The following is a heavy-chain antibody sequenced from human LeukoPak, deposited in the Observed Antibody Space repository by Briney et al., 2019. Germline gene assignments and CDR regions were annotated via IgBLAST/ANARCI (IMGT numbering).Heavy chain of an antibody. CDR2: INYSGST. CDR1: GGSFSGYY. Sequence: SETLSLTCAVYGGSFSGYYWSWIRQPPGKGLEWIGEINYSGSTNYNPSLKSRVTISVDTSKNQFSLKLSSVTAADTAVYYCARGSSSWYVGKANDYWGQGTLVTVSS. CDR3: ARGSSSWYVGKANDY. J-gene: IGHJ4*02. D-gene: IGHD6-13*01. V-gene: IGHV4-34*01.